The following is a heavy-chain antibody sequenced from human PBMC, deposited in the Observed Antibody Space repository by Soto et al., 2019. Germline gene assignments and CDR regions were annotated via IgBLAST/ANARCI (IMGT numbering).Heavy chain of an antibody. CDR1: GFTFSLYG. CDR3: ARGLRGISFYGMDV. Sequence: QVQLVESGVGVVQPGRSLRLSCAASGFTFSLYGMHWVRQAPGKGLEWVAVIWYDGSNKFYADSVKGRFTISRDNSKNTLYLQMNSLRDEDTAVYYCARGLRGISFYGMDVWGQGTTVIVSS. CDR2: IWYDGSNK. V-gene: IGHV3-33*01. D-gene: IGHD3-16*01. J-gene: IGHJ6*02.